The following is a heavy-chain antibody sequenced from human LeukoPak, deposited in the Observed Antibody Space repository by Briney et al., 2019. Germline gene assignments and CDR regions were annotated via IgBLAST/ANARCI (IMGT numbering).Heavy chain of an antibody. CDR1: GFTFTDYY. Sequence: GGSLRLSCTASGFTFTDYYMRWLRQAPGKGLEWVSYISSGRAYTNYADSVKGRFTISRDNAKNTVFLQMNSLRAEDTALYYCATPHSVGITGVVDCWGQGTLVTVSS. J-gene: IGHJ4*02. V-gene: IGHV3-11*03. D-gene: IGHD1-14*01. CDR2: ISSGRAYT. CDR3: ATPHSVGITGVVDC.